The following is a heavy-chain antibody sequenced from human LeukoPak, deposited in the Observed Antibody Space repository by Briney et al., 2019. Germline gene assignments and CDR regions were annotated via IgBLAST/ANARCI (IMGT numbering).Heavy chain of an antibody. CDR1: GITFRNYG. J-gene: IGHJ4*02. D-gene: IGHD3-10*01. Sequence: GGSLRLSCAASGITFRNYGMHWVRQAPGKGLEWVAVIWYDGSNKDYADSVKGRFTVSRDNSRNTVFLQMNRLRPEDTAVYYCVKEAYYGWGSSPTFYFDYWGQGTRVTVSS. V-gene: IGHV3-30*02. CDR2: IWYDGSNK. CDR3: VKEAYYGWGSSPTFYFDY.